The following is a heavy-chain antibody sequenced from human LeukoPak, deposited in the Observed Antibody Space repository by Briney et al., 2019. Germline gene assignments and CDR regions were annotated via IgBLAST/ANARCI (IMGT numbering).Heavy chain of an antibody. J-gene: IGHJ4*02. D-gene: IGHD3-10*01. Sequence: SETLSLTCTVSGGSISSGGYYWSWIRQHPGKGLEWIGYIYYSGSTYYNPSLKSRVTISVDTSKNQFSLKLSSVTAADTAVYYCARVHYYGSGSYSDWGQGTLVTVSS. CDR1: GGSISSGGYY. CDR3: ARVHYYGSGSYSD. V-gene: IGHV4-31*03. CDR2: IYYSGST.